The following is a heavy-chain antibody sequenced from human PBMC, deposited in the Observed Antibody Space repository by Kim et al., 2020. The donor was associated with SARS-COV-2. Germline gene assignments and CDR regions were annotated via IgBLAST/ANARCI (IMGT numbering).Heavy chain of an antibody. CDR3: ARPRIAAAGLYWYFDL. Sequence: SLKSRVTISVDTSKNQFSLKLSSVTAADTAVYYCARPRIAAAGLYWYFDLWGRGTLVTVSS. J-gene: IGHJ2*01. D-gene: IGHD6-13*01. V-gene: IGHV4-59*08.